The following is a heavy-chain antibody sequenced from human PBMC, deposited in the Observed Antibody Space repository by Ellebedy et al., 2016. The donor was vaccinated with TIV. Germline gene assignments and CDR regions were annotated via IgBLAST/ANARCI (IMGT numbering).Heavy chain of an antibody. V-gene: IGHV3-53*01. D-gene: IGHD3-10*01. CDR1: GLSVSIKF. CDR2: LFSDGRT. Sequence: GESLKISCAASGLSVSIKFMSWVRQAPGKGLEWVSVLFSDGRTFYADSVKGRFTISRGVYTNSVSLQMNSLRVEDTAVYYCTGEHYYGLDVWGQGTTVTVSS. J-gene: IGHJ6*02. CDR3: TGEHYYGLDV.